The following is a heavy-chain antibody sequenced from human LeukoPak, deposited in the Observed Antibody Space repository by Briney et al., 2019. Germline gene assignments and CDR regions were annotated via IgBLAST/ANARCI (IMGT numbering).Heavy chain of an antibody. J-gene: IGHJ4*02. CDR2: IYSGGST. CDR1: GFTVSSNY. CDR3: ARERAVAGTDYSDY. Sequence: GGSLRLSCAASGFTVSSNYMSWVRQAPGKGLEWVSVIYSGGSTYYADSVKGRFTISRDNSKNTLYLQMNSLRAEDTAVYFCARERAVAGTDYSDYWGQGTLVTVSS. V-gene: IGHV3-53*01. D-gene: IGHD6-19*01.